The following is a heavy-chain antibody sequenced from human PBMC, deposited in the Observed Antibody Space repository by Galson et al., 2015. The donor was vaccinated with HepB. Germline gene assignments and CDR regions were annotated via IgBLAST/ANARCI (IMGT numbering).Heavy chain of an antibody. V-gene: IGHV1-24*01. CDR2: FDPEDGET. CDR1: GYTLTELS. D-gene: IGHD3-10*01. CDR3: ATGPITMVRGVNSYYYYGMDV. Sequence: SVKVSCKVSGYTLTELSMHWVRQAPGKGLEWMGGFDPEDGETIYAQKFQGRVTMTEDTSTDTAYMELSSLRSEDTAVYYCATGPITMVRGVNSYYYYGMDVWGQGTTVTVSS. J-gene: IGHJ6*02.